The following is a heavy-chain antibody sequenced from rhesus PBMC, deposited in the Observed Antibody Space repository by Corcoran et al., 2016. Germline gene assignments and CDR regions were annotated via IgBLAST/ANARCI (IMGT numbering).Heavy chain of an antibody. V-gene: IGHV4S10*01. CDR2: IYGSSTST. CDR3: AREIYGLDS. Sequence: QVQLQESGPGVVKPSETLSLTCAVSGGSLSDSYRWSWIRQPPGKGLEWIGYIYGSSTSTNYNPSLKSRVTISKDTSKNQFSLKLSSVTAADTAVYYCAREIYGLDSWGQGVVVTVSS. CDR1: GGSLSDSYR. J-gene: IGHJ6*01.